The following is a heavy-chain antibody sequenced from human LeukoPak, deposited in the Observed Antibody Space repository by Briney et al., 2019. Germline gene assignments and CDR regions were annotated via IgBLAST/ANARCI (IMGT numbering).Heavy chain of an antibody. D-gene: IGHD3-10*01. Sequence: GSLRLSCAASGFTFSSYGMHWVRQAPGKGLEWVAFIWYDGNDKYYADSVKGRFTISRDSSKNTLYLQMNSLRAEDTAVYYCAKDPLQYGSGSYYFDYWGQGTLVTVSS. CDR3: AKDPLQYGSGSYYFDY. CDR2: IWYDGNDK. V-gene: IGHV3-30*02. CDR1: GFTFSSYG. J-gene: IGHJ4*02.